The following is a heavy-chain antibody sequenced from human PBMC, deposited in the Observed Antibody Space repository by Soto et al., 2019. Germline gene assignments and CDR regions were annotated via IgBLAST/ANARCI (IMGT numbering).Heavy chain of an antibody. CDR3: ARKAWVRFDY. CDR1: GDSISRSVW. D-gene: IGHD7-27*01. V-gene: IGHV4-4*02. CDR2: VFHNGDT. J-gene: IGHJ4*02. Sequence: TLSLTCAVSGDSISRSVWWTWVRQPPGKGLEWIGEVFHNGDTNYNPSLKSRVTMSVDKSTNDFSLKVTSVTAADTAIYYCARKAWVRFDYWGQGALVTVSS.